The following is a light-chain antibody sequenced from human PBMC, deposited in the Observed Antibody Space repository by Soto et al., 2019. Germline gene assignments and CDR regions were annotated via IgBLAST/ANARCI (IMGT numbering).Light chain of an antibody. Sequence: EIVMTQSPATLSVSPGERATLSFRASHRVSSYLAWYQQKPGQAPRLLIYGASTRATGIPARFSGSGSGTEFTLTISSLQSEDFAVYYCQQYNNWPYTFGQGTRLEIK. CDR3: QQYNNWPYT. CDR2: GAS. CDR1: HRVSSY. J-gene: IGKJ5*01. V-gene: IGKV3-15*01.